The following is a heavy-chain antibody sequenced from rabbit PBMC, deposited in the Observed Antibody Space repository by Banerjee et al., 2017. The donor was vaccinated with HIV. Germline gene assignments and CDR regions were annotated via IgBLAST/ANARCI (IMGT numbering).Heavy chain of an antibody. V-gene: IGHV1S40*01. Sequence: QSLEESGGGLVKPGASLTLTCKASGFSFSSGYDMCWVRQAPGKGLEWIACINAVTGKAVYASWAKGRFTFSKTSSTTVTLQMTSLTAADTATYFCARDTGSSFSSYGMDLWGQCTLVTVS. CDR1: GFSFSSGYD. CDR3: ARDTGSSFSSYGMDL. D-gene: IGHD8-1*01. J-gene: IGHJ6*01. CDR2: INAVTGKA.